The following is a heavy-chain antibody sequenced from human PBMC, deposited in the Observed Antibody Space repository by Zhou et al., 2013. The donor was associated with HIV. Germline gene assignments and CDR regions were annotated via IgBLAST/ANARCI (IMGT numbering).Heavy chain of an antibody. CDR3: TKDEVPATETGISFKH. Sequence: QVQLVQSGAEVKKLGASVMISCKASGYSFTRHKIHWLRQAPGQGLEWMGKMNSDGNGAYAQKFQDRITMTRDLSTTTDYMHLRRLKSEDTAVYYCTKDEVPATETGISFKHWGQGTLVTVSS. CDR2: MNSDGNGA. D-gene: IGHD2-2*01. J-gene: IGHJ1*01. V-gene: IGHV1-46*01. CDR1: GYSFTRHK.